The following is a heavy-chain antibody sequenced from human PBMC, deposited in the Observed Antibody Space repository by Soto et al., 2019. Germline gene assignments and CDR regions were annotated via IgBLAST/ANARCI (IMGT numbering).Heavy chain of an antibody. D-gene: IGHD3-16*02. CDR2: IYSGGST. CDR3: AREARGDYFWGSYPSDFDI. CDR1: GFTVSSNY. Sequence: VQLVETGGGLIQPGGSLRLSCAASGFTVSSNYMSWVRQAPGKGLEWVSVIYSGGSTYYADSVKGRFTISRDNSKNTLYLKMNSLRAEDTAVYYCAREARGDYFWGSYPSDFDIWGQGTMVTVSS. V-gene: IGHV3-53*02. J-gene: IGHJ3*02.